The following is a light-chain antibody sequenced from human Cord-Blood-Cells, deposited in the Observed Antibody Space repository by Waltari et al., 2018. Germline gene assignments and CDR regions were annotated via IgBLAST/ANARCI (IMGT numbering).Light chain of an antibody. CDR3: SSYTSSSTRV. CDR1: SSDVGGYNY. V-gene: IGLV2-14*03. CDR2: DVS. J-gene: IGLJ3*02. Sequence: QSALTQPASVSGSPGQSITISCTGTSSDVGGYNYVSWYQQHPGKAPKLMIYDVSSRPPGVSNRFSGSKSGNTASLTISVLQAEDEADYYCSSYTSSSTRVFGGGTKLTVL.